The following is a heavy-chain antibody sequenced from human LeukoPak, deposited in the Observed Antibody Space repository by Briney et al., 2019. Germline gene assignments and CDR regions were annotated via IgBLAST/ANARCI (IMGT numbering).Heavy chain of an antibody. Sequence: ASVKVSCKASGYTFTRYGINSVRQAPGQGLEWGGWIIVYNDATHYAQKLQGRVSLTTDPSTNTAYMELRILRSDDTTIYYCARRTLDGGGYVLGHPPEPFYFDFWGQGTLVTVSS. J-gene: IGHJ4*02. D-gene: IGHD3-22*01. CDR2: IIVYNDAT. CDR3: ARRTLDGGGYVLGHPPEPFYFDF. CDR1: GYTFTRYG. V-gene: IGHV1-18*01.